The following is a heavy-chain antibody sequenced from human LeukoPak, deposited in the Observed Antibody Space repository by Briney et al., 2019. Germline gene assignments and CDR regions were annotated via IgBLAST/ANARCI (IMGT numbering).Heavy chain of an antibody. CDR2: IYTSGST. J-gene: IGHJ6*03. D-gene: IGHD5-12*01. CDR1: GGSISSGSYY. CDR3: ARVVYSGYDFRGAMDV. V-gene: IGHV4-61*02. Sequence: SETLSLTCTVSGGSISSGSYYWSWIRQPAGKGLEWIGRIYTSGSTNYNPSLKSRVTISVDTSKNQFSLKLSSVTAADTAVYYCARVVYSGYDFRGAMDVWGKGTTVTVSS.